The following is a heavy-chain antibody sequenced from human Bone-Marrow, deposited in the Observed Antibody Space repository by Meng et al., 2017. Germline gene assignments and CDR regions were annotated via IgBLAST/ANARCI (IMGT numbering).Heavy chain of an antibody. D-gene: IGHD1-26*01. CDR2: INTDGITT. V-gene: IGHV3-74*01. CDR3: ARDVAGRGGY. J-gene: IGHJ4*02. Sequence: GESLKISCAASGFTFSSYWMHWVRQTPGKGLVWVSRINTDGITTTYADSVKGRFTISRDNAKNTLYLQMNSLRGEDTAVYYCARDVAGRGGYWGQGTLVTVSS. CDR1: GFTFSSYW.